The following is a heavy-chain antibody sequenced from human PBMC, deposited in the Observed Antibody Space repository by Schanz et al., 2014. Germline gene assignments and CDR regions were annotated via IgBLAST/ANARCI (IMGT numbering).Heavy chain of an antibody. CDR3: ARRAYSRSSVGNFDY. Sequence: QVQLVQSGSEVKKPGASVKVSCKASGYTFPSYGISWVRQAPGQGLEWVGWISPYNGNTNYAQKVQGRVTLTTDTSTSTVYMELRSLTSDDTAVYYCARRAYSRSSVGNFDYWGLGTLVTVSS. J-gene: IGHJ4*02. CDR1: GYTFPSYG. CDR2: ISPYNGNT. D-gene: IGHD6-6*01. V-gene: IGHV1-18*04.